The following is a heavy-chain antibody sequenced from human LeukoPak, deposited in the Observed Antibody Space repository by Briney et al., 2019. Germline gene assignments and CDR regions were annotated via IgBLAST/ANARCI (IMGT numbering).Heavy chain of an antibody. CDR3: ARSLSYYDFWSGSSPYFDY. D-gene: IGHD3-3*01. V-gene: IGHV3-30-3*01. CDR1: VFTLSSYA. CDR2: ISYDGSNK. Sequence: GGSLRLSCAASVFTLSSYAMHWVRQAPGKGLEWVAVISYDGSNKYYADSVKGRFTISRDNSKNTLYLQMNSLRAEDTAVYYCARSLSYYDFWSGSSPYFDYWGQGTLVTVSS. J-gene: IGHJ4*02.